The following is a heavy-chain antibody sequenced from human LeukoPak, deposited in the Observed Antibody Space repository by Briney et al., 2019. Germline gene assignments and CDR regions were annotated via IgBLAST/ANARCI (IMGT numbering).Heavy chain of an antibody. CDR1: GYTFTGYY. Sequence: ASVKVSCKASGYTFTGYYMHWVRQAPGQGLEWMGWINPNSGGTNYAQKFQGRVTITRDTSISAAYMELSRLRSDDTAVYYCARVPAAMGPDWFDPWGQGTLVTVSS. J-gene: IGHJ5*02. D-gene: IGHD2-2*01. CDR2: INPNSGGT. V-gene: IGHV1-2*02. CDR3: ARVPAAMGPDWFDP.